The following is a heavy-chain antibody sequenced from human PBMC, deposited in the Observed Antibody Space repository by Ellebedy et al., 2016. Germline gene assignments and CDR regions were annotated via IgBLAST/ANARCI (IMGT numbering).Heavy chain of an antibody. CDR3: AKGGDVYCSSTSCPGGDY. CDR2: ISYDGSNK. Sequence: GGSLRLSXAASGFTFSSYGMHWVRQAPGKGLEWVAVISYDGSNKYYADSVKGRFTISRDNSKNTLYLQMNSLRAEDTAVYYCAKGGDVYCSSTSCPGGDYWGQGTLVTVSS. J-gene: IGHJ4*02. V-gene: IGHV3-30*18. CDR1: GFTFSSYG. D-gene: IGHD2-2*01.